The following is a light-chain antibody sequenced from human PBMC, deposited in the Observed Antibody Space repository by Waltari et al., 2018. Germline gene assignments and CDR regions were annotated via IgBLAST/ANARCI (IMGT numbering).Light chain of an antibody. V-gene: IGLV2-11*01. CDR3: CSFAGTYYV. Sequence: QSALTQPRSVSGSPGQSVAISCTRTSSDVGDYNYVSWYQQDPGKAPKVMIYDVTKRPSGFPDRFFGSKSGNTASLTISGLQAEDEADYYCCSFAGTYYVFGTGTKVTVL. CDR1: SSDVGDYNY. J-gene: IGLJ1*01. CDR2: DVT.